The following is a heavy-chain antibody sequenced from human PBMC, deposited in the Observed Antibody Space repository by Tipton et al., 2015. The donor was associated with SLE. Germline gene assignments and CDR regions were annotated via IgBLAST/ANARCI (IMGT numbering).Heavy chain of an antibody. CDR2: IYSSGST. D-gene: IGHD5-24*01. CDR3: ARTNLQGSLVDWYFDL. V-gene: IGHV4-59*11. Sequence: TLSLTCTVSGGSISSHSWRWIRQPPGKGLEWIGYIYSSGSTNHNPSLKSRVTISIDTSKNQFSLKLSSVTAADTAMYYCARTNLQGSLVDWYFDLWGRGTLVTVSS. CDR1: GGSISSHS. J-gene: IGHJ2*01.